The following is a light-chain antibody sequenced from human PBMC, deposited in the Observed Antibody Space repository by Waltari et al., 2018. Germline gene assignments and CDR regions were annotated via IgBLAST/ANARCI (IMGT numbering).Light chain of an antibody. CDR2: EVS. J-gene: IGLJ2*01. Sequence: SALTQPSSVFGSPGPAITLSFPGTRRDVGGYNYVLGYQQHPGKAPKLMIYEVSNRPSGVSNRFSGSKSGNTASLTISGLQAEDEADYYCSSYTSSSHVVFGGGTKLTVL. CDR1: RRDVGGYNY. V-gene: IGLV2-14*01. CDR3: SSYTSSSHVV.